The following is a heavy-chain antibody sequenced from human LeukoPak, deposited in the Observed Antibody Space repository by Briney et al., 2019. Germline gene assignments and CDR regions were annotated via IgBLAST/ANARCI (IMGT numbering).Heavy chain of an antibody. D-gene: IGHD3-10*01. CDR3: ARVGGSGSFDY. J-gene: IGHJ4*02. CDR2: SNHSGST. V-gene: IGHV4-34*01. Sequence: PSETLSLTCAVYGGSFSGYYWSWIRQPPGNGLDWIGESNHSGSTNYNPSLKRRVTISVDTSKNQFSLKLSSVTAADTAVYYCARVGGSGSFDYWGQGTLVTVSS. CDR1: GGSFSGYY.